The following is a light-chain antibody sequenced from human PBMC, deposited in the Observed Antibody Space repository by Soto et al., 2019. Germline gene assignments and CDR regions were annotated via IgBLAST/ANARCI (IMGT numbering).Light chain of an antibody. CDR1: QSFSDW. CDR2: DAS. J-gene: IGKJ1*01. V-gene: IGKV1-5*01. CDR3: QQYNSYST. Sequence: DIQMTQSPSTLSASLGDRVTITCRASQSFSDWLAWFQQKPGKAPKLLIYDASTLESGVPSRLSGSGSGTEFTLTISSLQPDDFAAYYCQQYNSYSTFGQGTKVDIK.